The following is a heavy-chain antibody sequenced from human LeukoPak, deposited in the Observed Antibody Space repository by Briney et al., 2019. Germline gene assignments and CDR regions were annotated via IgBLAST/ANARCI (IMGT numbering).Heavy chain of an antibody. CDR3: ARHWGSCHGGGGDCYTFDY. J-gene: IGHJ4*02. Sequence: TLSLTCSVSTPSISNYYWSWTRQSPGKGLEGIGCISERGPTNYNPSLKSQITLSVDTSKNQFSLDLSSVTTADPAVYSCARHWGSCHGGGGDCYTFDYWGQGTLVTVSS. D-gene: IGHD2-21*02. V-gene: IGHV4-59*08. CDR1: TPSISNYY. CDR2: ISERGPT.